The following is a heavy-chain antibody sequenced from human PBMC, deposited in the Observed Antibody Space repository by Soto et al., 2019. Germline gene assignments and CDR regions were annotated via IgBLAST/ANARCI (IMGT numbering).Heavy chain of an antibody. J-gene: IGHJ6*02. CDR1: GFTFSSYG. Sequence: PGGSLRLSCAASGFTFSSYGMHWVLQAPGKGLEWVAVISYDGSNKYYADSVKGRFTISRDNSKNTLYLQMNSLRAEDTAVYYCARDQVVLVPATVPDNYSNYGPTYHYPYNGMDVCGQGPTVTVSS. D-gene: IGHD2-2*01. CDR3: ARDQVVLVPATVPDNYSNYGPTYHYPYNGMDV. V-gene: IGHV3-30*19. CDR2: ISYDGSNK.